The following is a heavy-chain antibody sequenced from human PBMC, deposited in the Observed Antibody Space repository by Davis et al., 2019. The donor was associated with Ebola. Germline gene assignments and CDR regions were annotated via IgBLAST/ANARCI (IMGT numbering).Heavy chain of an antibody. CDR3: ARLQDYGDIDY. J-gene: IGHJ4*02. V-gene: IGHV4-59*08. Sequence: MPSETLSLTCSVSGDSIRSHYWSWIRQPPGKGLEWIGYISDSGSTNYNPSLKSRVTISVDTSKNQISLKLSSVTAADTAVYYCARLQDYGDIDYWGQGTLVTVSS. CDR2: ISDSGST. D-gene: IGHD4-17*01. CDR1: GDSIRSHY.